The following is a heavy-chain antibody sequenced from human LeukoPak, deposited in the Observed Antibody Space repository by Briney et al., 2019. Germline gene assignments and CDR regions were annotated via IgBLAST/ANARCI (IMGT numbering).Heavy chain of an antibody. CDR1: GFTFSSYW. CDR3: ARGRPHGNDY. D-gene: IGHD4-23*01. Sequence: GGSLRLSSAASGFTFSSYWMNWVRQAPGKGLVWVSRIASDGSSTTYADSVKGRFSISRDNAKNTLYLQMNSLRVEDTAVYYCARGRPHGNDYWGQGTLVTVSS. V-gene: IGHV3-74*01. J-gene: IGHJ4*02. CDR2: IASDGSST.